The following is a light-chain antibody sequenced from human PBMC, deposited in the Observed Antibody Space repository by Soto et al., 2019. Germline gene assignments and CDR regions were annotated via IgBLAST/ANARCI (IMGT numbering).Light chain of an antibody. J-gene: IGKJ3*01. V-gene: IGKV1-5*03. CDR1: QSISSW. CDR2: KAS. CDR3: QQSFT. Sequence: DIQMTQSPSTLSASVGDRVTITCRASQSISSWLAWYQQKPGKAPKLLIYKASSLESGVPARLSGSGSGTEFTLTISSLQPEDFATYYCQQSFTFGPGTKVDIK.